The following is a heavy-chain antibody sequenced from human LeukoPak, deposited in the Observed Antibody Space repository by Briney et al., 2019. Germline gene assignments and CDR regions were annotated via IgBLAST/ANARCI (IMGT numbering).Heavy chain of an antibody. CDR2: IKSKTDGGTT. V-gene: IGHV3-15*01. Sequence: KPGGSLRLSCAASGFTFSNAWMSWVRRAPGKGLEWVGRIKSKTDGGTTDYAAPVKGRFTISRDDSKNTLYLQMNSLKTEDTAVYYCTNLYDSSGYYFDYWGQGTLVTVSS. J-gene: IGHJ4*02. D-gene: IGHD3-22*01. CDR3: TNLYDSSGYYFDY. CDR1: GFTFSNAW.